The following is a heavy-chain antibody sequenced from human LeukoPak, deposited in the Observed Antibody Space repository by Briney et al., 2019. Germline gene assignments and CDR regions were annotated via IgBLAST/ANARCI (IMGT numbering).Heavy chain of an antibody. CDR1: GFTFNSYG. CDR2: IWYDGTDK. Sequence: GGSMRLSCAASGFTFNSYGMHWVRQAPGKGLEWVAVIWYDGTDKYYGDSVKGRFTISRDNSKNTLFLQMNSLRAEDTALYYCAREASLSGCYFDYWGQGTLVTVSS. D-gene: IGHD5-12*01. J-gene: IGHJ4*02. CDR3: AREASLSGCYFDY. V-gene: IGHV3-33*01.